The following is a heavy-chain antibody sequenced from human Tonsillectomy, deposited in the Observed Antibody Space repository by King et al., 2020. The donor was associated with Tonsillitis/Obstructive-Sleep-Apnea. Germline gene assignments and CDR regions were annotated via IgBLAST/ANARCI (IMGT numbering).Heavy chain of an antibody. J-gene: IGHJ3*01. Sequence: VQLVESGGGVVQPGRSLRLSCAASGFIFSDYCMHWVRQAPGKGLEWVAVIWYDGSNQYYADSVWGRFTISRDSSKSTLYLQMKRLRVEDTAVYYCARGSSCAGATCSSDAFNVWGQGSMVTVSS. CDR1: GFIFSDYC. CDR3: ARGSSCAGATCSSDAFNV. V-gene: IGHV3-33*01. D-gene: IGHD2-21*01. CDR2: IWYDGSNQ.